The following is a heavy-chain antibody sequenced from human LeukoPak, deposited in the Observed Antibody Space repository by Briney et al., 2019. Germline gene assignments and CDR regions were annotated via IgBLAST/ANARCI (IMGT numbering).Heavy chain of an antibody. CDR3: ARDLYGDYFDY. V-gene: IGHV1-3*01. D-gene: IGHD3-16*01. J-gene: IGHJ4*02. CDR1: GYTFIRYG. CDR2: INAGNENT. Sequence: ASVKVSCKASGYTFIRYGMHWVRQAPGLRLEWMGWINAGNENTKYSQKFQGRVSITRDTSASTAYMELSSLTSEDTAVYYCARDLYGDYFDYRGQGTLVTVSS.